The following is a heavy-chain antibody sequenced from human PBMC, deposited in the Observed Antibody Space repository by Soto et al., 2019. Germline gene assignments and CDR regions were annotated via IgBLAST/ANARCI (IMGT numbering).Heavy chain of an antibody. V-gene: IGHV3-30*18. CDR2: ISYDGSNK. J-gene: IGHJ6*02. CDR3: AKALPHSGSYSPYYYGMDV. CDR1: GFTFSSYG. Sequence: GGSLRLSCAASGFTFSSYGMHWVRQAPGKGLEWVAVISYDGSNKYYADSVKGRFTISRDNSKNTLYLQMNSLRAEDTAVYYCAKALPHSGSYSPYYYGMDVWGQGTTVTVSS. D-gene: IGHD1-26*01.